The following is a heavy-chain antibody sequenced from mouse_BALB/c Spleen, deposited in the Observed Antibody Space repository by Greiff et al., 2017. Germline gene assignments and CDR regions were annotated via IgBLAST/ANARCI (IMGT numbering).Heavy chain of an antibody. CDR2: IRLKSNNYAT. D-gene: IGHD2-4*01. Sequence: EVKVEESGGGLVQPGGSMKLSCVASGFTFSNYWMNWVRQSPEKGLEWVAEIRLKSNNYATHYAESVKGRFTISRDDSKSSVYLQMNNLRAEDTGIYYCTRYDYSHFDYWGQGTTLTVSS. CDR1: GFTFSNYW. CDR3: TRYDYSHFDY. V-gene: IGHV6-6*02. J-gene: IGHJ2*01.